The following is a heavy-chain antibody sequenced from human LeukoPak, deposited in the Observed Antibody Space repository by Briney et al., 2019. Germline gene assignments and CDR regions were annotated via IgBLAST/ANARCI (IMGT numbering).Heavy chain of an antibody. CDR1: GFTFSSYS. J-gene: IGHJ5*02. CDR2: ISSSSSTI. CDR3: ARDHGYYGSGSYYT. D-gene: IGHD3-10*01. V-gene: IGHV3-48*04. Sequence: PGGSLKLSCSASGFTFSSYSMNWVRQAPGKGLEWVSYISSSSSTIYYADSVKGRFTISRDNAKNSLYLQMNSLRAEDTAVYYCARDHGYYGSGSYYTWGQGTLVTVSS.